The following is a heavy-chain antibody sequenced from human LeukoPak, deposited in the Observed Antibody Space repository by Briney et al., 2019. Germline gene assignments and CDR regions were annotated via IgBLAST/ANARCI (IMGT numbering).Heavy chain of an antibody. Sequence: GGSLRLSCTASGFTFSDYYMSWIRQAPGKGLEWVSAISGSGGSTYYADSVKGRFTISRDNSKNTLYLQMNSLRVEDTAVYYCAKVLAAVLVRGDSFDYWGQGTLIIVS. V-gene: IGHV3-23*01. CDR3: AKVLAAVLVRGDSFDY. CDR2: ISGSGGST. D-gene: IGHD3-10*01. J-gene: IGHJ4*02. CDR1: GFTFSDYY.